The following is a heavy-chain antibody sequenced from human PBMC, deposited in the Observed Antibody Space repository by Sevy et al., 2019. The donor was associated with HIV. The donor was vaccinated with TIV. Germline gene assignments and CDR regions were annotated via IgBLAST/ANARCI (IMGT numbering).Heavy chain of an antibody. D-gene: IGHD2-21*02. Sequence: GGSLRLSCAASGFTFSMYWMSWVRQAPGKGLEWVAKIKQDGSETYYVDSVKGRFTISRDNAKNSLYLQMESLRADDTAVYYCARAYYKFCGGDCYLDYWGQGTLVTVSS. V-gene: IGHV3-7*01. CDR2: IKQDGSET. CDR1: GFTFSMYW. CDR3: ARAYYKFCGGDCYLDY. J-gene: IGHJ4*02.